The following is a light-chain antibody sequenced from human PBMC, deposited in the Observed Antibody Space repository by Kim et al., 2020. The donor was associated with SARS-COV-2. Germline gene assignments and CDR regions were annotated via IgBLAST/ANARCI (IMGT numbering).Light chain of an antibody. V-gene: IGLV3-1*01. CDR3: QAWDSSTAV. CDR1: KLGDKY. Sequence: SYELTQPPSVSVSPGQTASITCSGDKLGDKYACWYQQKPGQSPVLVIYQDSKRPSGIPARFSGSNSGNTATLPISGTQAMDEADYYRQAWDSSTAVFGGG. CDR2: QDS. J-gene: IGLJ3*02.